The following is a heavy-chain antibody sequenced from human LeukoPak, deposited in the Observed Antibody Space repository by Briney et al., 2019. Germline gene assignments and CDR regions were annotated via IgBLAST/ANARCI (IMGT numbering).Heavy chain of an antibody. D-gene: IGHD2-15*01. V-gene: IGHV3-33*01. J-gene: IGHJ1*01. CDR3: ARDRCSGGSCDSGAEYYQH. CDR1: GLTFSSYG. Sequence: PGGSLRLSCAASGLTFSSYGMHWVRQVPGKGLGWVAVIWYDGSRTYYADSVKGRFTISRDNSKNTLDLQMNSLRAEDTAVYYCARDRCSGGSCDSGAEYYQHWGQGTLVTVSS. CDR2: IWYDGSRT.